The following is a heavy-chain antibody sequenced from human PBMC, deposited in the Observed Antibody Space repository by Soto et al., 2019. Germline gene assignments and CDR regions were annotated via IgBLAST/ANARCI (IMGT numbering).Heavy chain of an antibody. CDR3: AHRLPGPSGYDV. D-gene: IGHD6-13*01. CDR2: IYWNDEQ. Sequence: QITLKESGPTLVKPTQTLTLTCTFSGFSLTSGVVGVGWIRQPPGEALERLALIYWNDEQYYNPSLRNRLTITRDTSKNQVVLTMTNMYPVDTATYYCAHRLPGPSGYDVWGQGTTVTVSS. CDR1: GFSLTSGVVG. V-gene: IGHV2-5*01. J-gene: IGHJ6*02.